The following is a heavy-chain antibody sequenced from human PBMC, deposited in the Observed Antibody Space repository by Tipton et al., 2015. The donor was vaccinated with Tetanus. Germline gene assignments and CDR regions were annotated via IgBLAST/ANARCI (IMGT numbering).Heavy chain of an antibody. CDR2: ISGSGGST. J-gene: IGHJ4*02. CDR1: GFTFSSYA. CDR3: AKADAVTTNLVDFDY. Sequence: SLRLSCAASGFTFSSYAMSWVRQAPGKGLERVSAISGSGGSTYYADSVKGRFTISRDNSKNTLYLQMNSLRAEDTAVYYCAKADAVTTNLVDFDYWGQGTLVTVSS. V-gene: IGHV3-23*01. D-gene: IGHD3-22*01.